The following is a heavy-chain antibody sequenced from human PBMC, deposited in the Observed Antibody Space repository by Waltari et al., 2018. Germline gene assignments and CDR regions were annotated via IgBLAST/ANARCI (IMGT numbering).Heavy chain of an antibody. CDR3: APQISMIQGVD. J-gene: IGHJ4*02. D-gene: IGHD3-22*01. CDR1: GFAFSSYW. V-gene: IGHV3-74*01. CDR2: INTDGSFT. Sequence: EVQLVESGGGLVQPGGSLRLSCVASGFAFSSYWMDWGRQVPGKGLVWVSHINTDGSFTAYADSMKGRFTISRDNAKNTLYLQMNSLRPEDTAVYYCAPQISMIQGVDWGQGTQVTVSS.